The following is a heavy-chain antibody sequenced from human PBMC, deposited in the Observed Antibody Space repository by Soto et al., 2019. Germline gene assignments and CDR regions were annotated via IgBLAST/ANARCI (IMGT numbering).Heavy chain of an antibody. Sequence: QVQLVQSGAEVKKPGASVKVSCTTSGGSFSSYPFSWVRQVPGQGLEWMGRIVPILGITNYAKKFQGRVTLSADKSTITVYMDLSSLRSEDTDIFYCATTMEDSNYLYYRDVWGSGTTVTVSS. J-gene: IGHJ6*03. CDR3: ATTMEDSNYLYYRDV. CDR1: GGSFSSYP. V-gene: IGHV1-69*02. CDR2: IVPILGIT. D-gene: IGHD1-1*01.